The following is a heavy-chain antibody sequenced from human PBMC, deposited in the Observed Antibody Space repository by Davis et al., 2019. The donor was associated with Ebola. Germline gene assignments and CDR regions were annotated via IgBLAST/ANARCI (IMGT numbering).Heavy chain of an antibody. Sequence: GESLKISCKGSGYIFSYYWIGWVRQMPGKGLEWMGIIYPDDSDTRYSPSFRGQVTISADNSIKTAFLQWSSLKASDTAMYYCASLRRTITGMDDAFDIWGQGTMVTVSS. CDR2: IYPDDSDT. CDR3: ASLRRTITGMDDAFDI. CDR1: GYIFSYYW. V-gene: IGHV5-51*01. D-gene: IGHD2-8*02. J-gene: IGHJ3*02.